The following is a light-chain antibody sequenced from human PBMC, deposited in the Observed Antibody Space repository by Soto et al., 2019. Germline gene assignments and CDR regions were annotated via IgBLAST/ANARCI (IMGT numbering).Light chain of an antibody. J-gene: IGLJ3*02. CDR2: QVS. V-gene: IGLV2-14*01. Sequence: QSALTQPASVSGSPGQSITISCTGTASDIGGYNFVSWYQHHPGKAPKVMIYQVSNRPSGVSDRFSGSKSGNMASLTISGLQAEDEADYFCSSYTNTDIHWVFGGGTKLTVL. CDR3: SSYTNTDIHWV. CDR1: ASDIGGYNF.